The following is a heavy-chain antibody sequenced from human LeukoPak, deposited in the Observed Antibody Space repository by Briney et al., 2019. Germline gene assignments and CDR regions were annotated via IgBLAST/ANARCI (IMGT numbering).Heavy chain of an antibody. CDR1: GVSISSYY. CDR3: ARALQPGVYAFDI. V-gene: IGHV4-59*01. D-gene: IGHD6-13*01. Sequence: PSETLSLTCTVSGVSISSYYWTWIRQPPGEGLEWLGYIYYSGSTNYNPSLKSRVTISVDTSKNQCSLKLSSVTAADTAVYYCARALQPGVYAFDIWGQGTMVTVSS. CDR2: IYYSGST. J-gene: IGHJ3*02.